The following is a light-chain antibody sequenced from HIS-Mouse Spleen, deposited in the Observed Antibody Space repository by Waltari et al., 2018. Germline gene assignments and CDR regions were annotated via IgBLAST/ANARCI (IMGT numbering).Light chain of an antibody. CDR1: SSDVGGYNY. J-gene: IGLJ2*01. Sequence: QSALTQPRSVSGSPGQSVTISCTGTSSDVGGYNYVSWYQQHPGKAPKLMIYDVSKRPSGVPDRFSGSKSGNPACLTISGLQAEDEADYYCCSYAGSYPVVFGGGTKLTVL. CDR3: CSYAGSYPVV. V-gene: IGLV2-11*01. CDR2: DVS.